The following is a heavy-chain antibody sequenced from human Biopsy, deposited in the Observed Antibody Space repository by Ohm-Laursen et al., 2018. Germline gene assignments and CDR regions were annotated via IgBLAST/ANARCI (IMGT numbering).Heavy chain of an antibody. D-gene: IGHD3-16*01. V-gene: IGHV3-73*01. CDR3: TLEGGGFDN. Sequence: SLRLSCTASGFTFSASAVHWVRQASGKGLEWVGRIRSKAKSYATAYAASVTGRFTISRNDSKNTTYLQMNSLKTEDTVVYYGTLEGGGFDNWGQGTLVTVSS. CDR2: IRSKAKSYAT. J-gene: IGHJ4*02. CDR1: GFTFSASA.